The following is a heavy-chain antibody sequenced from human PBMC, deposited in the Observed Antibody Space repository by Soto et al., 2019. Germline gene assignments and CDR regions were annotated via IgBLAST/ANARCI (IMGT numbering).Heavy chain of an antibody. J-gene: IGHJ5*02. D-gene: IGHD2-15*01. CDR2: IYHSGST. CDR3: ARGTGYCSGGSCYNFFDP. Sequence: QVQVQESGPGLVKPSGTLSLTCAVSDGSISTDNWWTWVRQPPGKGLEWIGEIYHSGSTNYNPSLKRRVTISVEKSKNQLALKLTSGTAADTAGYYCARGTGYCSGGSCYNFFDPWGQGTLVTVSS. V-gene: IGHV4-4*02. CDR1: DGSISTDNW.